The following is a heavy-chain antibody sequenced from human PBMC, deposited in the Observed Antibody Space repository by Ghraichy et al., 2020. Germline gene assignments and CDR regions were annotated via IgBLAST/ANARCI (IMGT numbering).Heavy chain of an antibody. CDR2: IYYSGST. CDR3: ARPVSSSNWGSSGAFDI. Sequence: SETLSLTCTVSGGSISSSSYYWGWIRQPPGKGLEWIGSIYYSGSTYYNPSLKSRVTISVDTSKNQFSLKLSSVTAADTAVYYCARPVSSSNWGSSGAFDIWGQGTMVTVSS. V-gene: IGHV4-39*01. CDR1: GGSISSSSYY. D-gene: IGHD7-27*01. J-gene: IGHJ3*02.